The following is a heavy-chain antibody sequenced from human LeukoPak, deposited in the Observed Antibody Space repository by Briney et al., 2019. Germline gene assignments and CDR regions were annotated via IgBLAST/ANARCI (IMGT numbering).Heavy chain of an antibody. CDR3: AKSPYRILFWFDP. V-gene: IGHV3-23*01. Sequence: GGSLRLSCAASGFTFSSYTMSWVRQAPGKGLEWVSAISGSGGSTYYAGSVKGRFTISRDNSKNTLYLQMNSLRAEDTAVYYCAKSPYRILFWFDPWGQGTLVTVPS. CDR2: ISGSGGST. J-gene: IGHJ5*02. D-gene: IGHD1-26*01. CDR1: GFTFSSYT.